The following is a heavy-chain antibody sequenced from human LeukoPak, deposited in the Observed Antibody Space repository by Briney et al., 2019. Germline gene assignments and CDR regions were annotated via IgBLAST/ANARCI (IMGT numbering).Heavy chain of an antibody. Sequence: PSETLPLTCTVSGGSISSYYWSWIRQPPGKGLEWIGYIYYSGSTNYNPSLKSRVTISVDTSKNQFSLKLSSVTAADTAVYYCARVVGYCSSTSCSPAKYYFDYWGQGTLVTVSS. CDR2: IYYSGST. CDR1: GGSISSYY. V-gene: IGHV4-59*01. J-gene: IGHJ4*02. D-gene: IGHD2-2*01. CDR3: ARVVGYCSSTSCSPAKYYFDY.